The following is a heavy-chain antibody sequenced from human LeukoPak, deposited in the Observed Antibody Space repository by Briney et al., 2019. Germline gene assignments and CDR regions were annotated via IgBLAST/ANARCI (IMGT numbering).Heavy chain of an antibody. Sequence: PSETLSLTCTVSGGSISTYYWSWIRQPAGRVLEWIGRIHSSGTTHYNPSLKSRVTIAVVTSKNQFSLKLSSVTAADTAVYYCARLEDCVPDYWGQGTLVAVSS. D-gene: IGHD1-1*01. V-gene: IGHV4-4*07. J-gene: IGHJ4*02. CDR1: GGSISTYY. CDR2: IHSSGTT. CDR3: ARLEDCVPDY.